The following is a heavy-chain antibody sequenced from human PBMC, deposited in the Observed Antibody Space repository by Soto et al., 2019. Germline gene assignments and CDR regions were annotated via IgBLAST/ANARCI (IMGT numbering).Heavy chain of an antibody. V-gene: IGHV1-69*06. CDR3: ARVSGGSYYPYYYYGMDV. Sequence: GASVKVSCKASGGTFSSYAISWVRQAPGQGLEWMGGIIPIFGTANYAQKFQGRVTITADKSTGTAYMELSSLRSEDTAVYYCARVSGGSYYPYYYYGMDVWGQGTTVTVSS. J-gene: IGHJ6*02. D-gene: IGHD1-26*01. CDR2: IIPIFGTA. CDR1: GGTFSSYA.